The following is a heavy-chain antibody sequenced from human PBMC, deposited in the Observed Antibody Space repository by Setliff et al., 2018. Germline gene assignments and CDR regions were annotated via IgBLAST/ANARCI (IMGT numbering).Heavy chain of an antibody. Sequence: SETLSLTCTVSGGSISSGNYYWSWIRQPAGKGLEWIGHIQTSGTTYYNPSLESRITMSVDTSNNRFSLKLTSVTAADTAVYYCARHWDFCGGNCPHNSIDYWGRGALVTVSS. D-gene: IGHD2-21*02. J-gene: IGHJ4*02. CDR2: IQTSGTT. V-gene: IGHV4-61*09. CDR3: ARHWDFCGGNCPHNSIDY. CDR1: GGSISSGNYY.